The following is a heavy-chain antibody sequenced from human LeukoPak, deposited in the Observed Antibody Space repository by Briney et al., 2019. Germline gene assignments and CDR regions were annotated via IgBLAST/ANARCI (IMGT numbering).Heavy chain of an antibody. Sequence: ASVKVSCKASGYTFTGYYMHWVRQAPGQGLEWMGWINPNSGGTNYAQKFQGRVTMTRDTSISTAYMELSRLRSDDTAVYYCAGDRDSYGLVDYWGQGTLVTVSS. CDR1: GYTFTGYY. CDR2: INPNSGGT. V-gene: IGHV1-2*02. CDR3: AGDRDSYGLVDY. D-gene: IGHD5-18*01. J-gene: IGHJ4*02.